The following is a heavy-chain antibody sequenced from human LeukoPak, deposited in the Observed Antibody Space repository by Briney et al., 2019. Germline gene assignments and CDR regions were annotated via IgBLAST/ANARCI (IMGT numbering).Heavy chain of an antibody. J-gene: IGHJ4*02. V-gene: IGHV4-59*08. Sequence: SEILSLTCSISGGSISSFYWSWIRQPPGKGLEWIGYIYSSGYSNYNPFLKSRVTISVDTSKNQFSLKLSSVTAADTAVYYCARHRGPHVGRMEWGQGTQVTVSS. CDR2: IYSSGYS. D-gene: IGHD3-3*01. CDR1: GGSISSFY. CDR3: ARHRGPHVGRME.